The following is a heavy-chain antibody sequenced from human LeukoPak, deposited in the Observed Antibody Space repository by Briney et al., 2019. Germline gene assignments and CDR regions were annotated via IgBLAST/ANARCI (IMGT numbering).Heavy chain of an antibody. CDR3: AKLVSSSTVDY. V-gene: IGHV3-30*18. CDR1: GFTFSSYG. CDR2: ISYDGSNK. D-gene: IGHD6-6*01. J-gene: IGHJ4*02. Sequence: PGGSLRLSCAASGFTFSSYGMHWVRQAPGKGLEWVVVISYDGSNKYYADSVKGRFTISRDNSKNTLYLQMNSLRAEDTAVYYCAKLVSSSTVDYWGQGTLVTVSS.